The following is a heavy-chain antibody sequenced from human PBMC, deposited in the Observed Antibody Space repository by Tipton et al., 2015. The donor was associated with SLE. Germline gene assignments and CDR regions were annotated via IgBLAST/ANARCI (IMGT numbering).Heavy chain of an antibody. D-gene: IGHD3-10*01. CDR3: AREDYYGSESHRMDV. J-gene: IGHJ6*02. CDR2: IYHSGST. V-gene: IGHV4-4*02. Sequence: TLSLTCAVSGGSISTSNWWSWVRQPPGKGLEWIGEIYHSGSTNYNPSLKSRVIISVDKSKNQFSLRLSSVTAADTAVYYCAREDYYGSESHRMDVWGPGTTVTVSS. CDR1: GGSISTSNW.